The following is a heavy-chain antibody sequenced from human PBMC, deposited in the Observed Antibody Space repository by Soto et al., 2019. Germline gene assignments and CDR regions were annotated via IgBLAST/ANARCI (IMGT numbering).Heavy chain of an antibody. CDR1: GFTVNSNN. CDR2: IYVAGGT. J-gene: IGHJ4*02. V-gene: IGHV3-53*01. D-gene: IGHD2-8*01. Sequence: EVQLVESGGGLIKPGGSLRLSCAASGFTVNSNNMNWVRQAPGKGLEWVSVIYVAGGTFYADSVKGRFTISRDNSTNTLFLQMNYLRADDTAVYYCARDTNGPLNYWGQGTLVTVSS. CDR3: ARDTNGPLNY.